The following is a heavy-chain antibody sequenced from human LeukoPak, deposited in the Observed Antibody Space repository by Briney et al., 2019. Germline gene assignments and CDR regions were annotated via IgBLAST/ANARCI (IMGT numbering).Heavy chain of an antibody. CDR3: AKDRGEAIVGVVIDFDY. J-gene: IGHJ4*02. CDR1: GFTFSSYA. Sequence: GGSLRLSCAASGFTFSSYAMSWVRQAPGKGLEWVSAISGSGSSTYYADSVKGRFTISRDNSKNTLYLQMNSLRAEDTAVYYSAKDRGEAIVGVVIDFDYWGQGTLVTVSS. V-gene: IGHV3-23*01. D-gene: IGHD3-3*01. CDR2: ISGSGSST.